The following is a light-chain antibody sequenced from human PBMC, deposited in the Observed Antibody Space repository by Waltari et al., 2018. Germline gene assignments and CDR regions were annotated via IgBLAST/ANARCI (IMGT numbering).Light chain of an antibody. CDR2: QDI. CDR1: ALSKEY. Sequence: SYELTQPPSVSVSPGPTASIPCSGHALSKEYTSWYQQKPGQAPILLIYQDIERPSGIPERFSGSSSGTTVTLTISGVQAEDEADYYCQSADTIGSYGVFGGGTKLTVL. J-gene: IGLJ3*02. V-gene: IGLV3-25*03. CDR3: QSADTIGSYGV.